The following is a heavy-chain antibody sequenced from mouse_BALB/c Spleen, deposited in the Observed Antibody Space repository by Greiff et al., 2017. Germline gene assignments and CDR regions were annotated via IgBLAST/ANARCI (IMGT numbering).Heavy chain of an antibody. Sequence: DVKLVESGPGLVKPSQSLSLTCTVTGYSITSYYAWNWIRQFPGNKLEWMGYISYSGSTSYNPSLKSRISITRDTSKNQFFLQLNSVTTEDTATYYCARSGDFWFAYWGQGTLVTVSA. CDR2: ISYSGST. V-gene: IGHV3-2*02. D-gene: IGHD3-1*01. CDR3: ARSGDFWFAY. CDR1: GYSITSYYA. J-gene: IGHJ3*01.